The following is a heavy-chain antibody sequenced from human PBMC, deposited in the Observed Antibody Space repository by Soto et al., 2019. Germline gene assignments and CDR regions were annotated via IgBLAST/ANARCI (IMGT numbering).Heavy chain of an antibody. CDR2: IYSGGST. CDR3: ARDKVEWDDAFDI. Sequence: EVHLVESGGGLIQPGGSLRLSCAASGFTVSSNYMSWVRQAPGKGLEWVSVIYSGGSTYYADSVKGRFTISRDNSKNTLYLQMNSLRAEDTAVYYCARDKVEWDDAFDIWGQGTMVTVSS. CDR1: GFTVSSNY. V-gene: IGHV3-53*01. D-gene: IGHD1-26*01. J-gene: IGHJ3*02.